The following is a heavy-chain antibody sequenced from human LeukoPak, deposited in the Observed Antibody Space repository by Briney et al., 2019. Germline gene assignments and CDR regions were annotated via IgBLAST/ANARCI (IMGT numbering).Heavy chain of an antibody. D-gene: IGHD6-19*01. CDR3: AKSRVAVAGTDPGYFDY. V-gene: IGHV3-9*01. CDR2: ISWNSGSI. Sequence: GGSLRLSCAASGFTFDDYAMHWVRQAPGKGLEWVSGISWNSGSIGYADSVKGRFTISRDNAKNSLYLRMNSLRAEDTAVYYCAKSRVAVAGTDPGYFDYWGQGTLVTVSS. CDR1: GFTFDDYA. J-gene: IGHJ4*02.